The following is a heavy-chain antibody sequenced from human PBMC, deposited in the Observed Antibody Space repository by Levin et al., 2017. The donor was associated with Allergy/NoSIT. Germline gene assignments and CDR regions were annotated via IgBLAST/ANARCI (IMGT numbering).Heavy chain of an antibody. CDR3: ARDMKATYVADY. CDR2: IWYDGSNK. CDR1: GFTVSSYG. Sequence: GGSLRLSCAASGFTVSSYGMHWVRQAPGKGLEWVAVIWYDGSNKYYADSVKGRFTISRDNSKNTLYLQMNSLRAEDTAVYYCARDMKATYVADYWGQGTLVTVSS. V-gene: IGHV3-33*08. D-gene: IGHD3-16*01. J-gene: IGHJ4*02.